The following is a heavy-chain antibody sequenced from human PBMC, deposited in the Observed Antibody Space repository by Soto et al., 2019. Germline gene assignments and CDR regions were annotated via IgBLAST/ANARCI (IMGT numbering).Heavy chain of an antibody. V-gene: IGHV3-30*18. J-gene: IGHJ4*02. CDR1: GFTFSSYG. CDR2: ISYDGSNK. Sequence: VQLVESGGGLVKPGGSLRLSCAASGFTFSSYGMHWVRQAPGKGLEWVAVISYDGSNKYYADSVKGRFTISRDNSKNTLYLQMNSLRAEDTAVYYCAKDEDSYGYVYWGQGTLVTVSS. CDR3: AKDEDSYGYVY. D-gene: IGHD5-18*01.